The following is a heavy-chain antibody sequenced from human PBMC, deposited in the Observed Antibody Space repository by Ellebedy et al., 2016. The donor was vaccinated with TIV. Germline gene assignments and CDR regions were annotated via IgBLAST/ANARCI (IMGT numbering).Heavy chain of an antibody. CDR1: GGSFDPSY. V-gene: IGHV4-34*01. J-gene: IGHJ4*02. Sequence: MPSETLSLTCAVYGGSFDPSYWSWIRQPPGKGLEWIGEINHSGTTTYSPSLRSRATISLDTSKNELSLEVTSVTAADTAMYYCVWGSYYGYWGQGTLVSVSS. D-gene: IGHD3-16*01. CDR3: VWGSYYGY. CDR2: INHSGTT.